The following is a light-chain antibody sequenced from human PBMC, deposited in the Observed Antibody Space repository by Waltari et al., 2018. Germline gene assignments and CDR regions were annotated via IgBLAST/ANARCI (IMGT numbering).Light chain of an antibody. V-gene: IGKV1-5*03. Sequence: DLQMTQSPSTLSASVGDRLTITCRASPSISSWLAWYQQKPGKAPKLLIYKASSLESGVPSRFSGSGSGTEFTLTISSLQPDDFATYFCQQYNSYAITFGQGTRLEIK. CDR1: PSISSW. CDR3: QQYNSYAIT. CDR2: KAS. J-gene: IGKJ5*01.